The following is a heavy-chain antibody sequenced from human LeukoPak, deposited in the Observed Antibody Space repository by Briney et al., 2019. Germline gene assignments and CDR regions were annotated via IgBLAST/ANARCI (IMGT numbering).Heavy chain of an antibody. Sequence: ASVKVSCKASGGTFSSYAISWVRQAPGQGLEWMGGIIPIFGTANYAQKFQGRVTITTDESTSTAYMELSSLRSEDTAVYYCARSPCSSGCDWFDPWGQGTLVTVSS. CDR1: GGTFSSYA. J-gene: IGHJ5*02. CDR2: IIPIFGTA. CDR3: ARSPCSSGCDWFDP. D-gene: IGHD6-19*01. V-gene: IGHV1-69*05.